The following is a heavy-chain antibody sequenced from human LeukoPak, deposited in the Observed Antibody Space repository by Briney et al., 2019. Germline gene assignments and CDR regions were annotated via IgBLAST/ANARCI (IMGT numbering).Heavy chain of an antibody. J-gene: IGHJ6*02. Sequence: ASVKVSCKASGYTFTSYGISWVRQAPGQGLEWMGWISAYNGNTNYAQKLQGRVTMTTDTSTSTAYMELRSLRSDDTAVYYCARALSYCSGGSCLSYYYYGMDVWGQGTTVTVSS. CDR2: ISAYNGNT. CDR3: ARALSYCSGGSCLSYYYYGMDV. D-gene: IGHD2-15*01. CDR1: GYTFTSYG. V-gene: IGHV1-18*01.